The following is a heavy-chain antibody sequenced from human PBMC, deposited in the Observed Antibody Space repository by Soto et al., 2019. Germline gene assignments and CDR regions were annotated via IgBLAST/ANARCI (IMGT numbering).Heavy chain of an antibody. CDR1: GGSVSSGSYY. V-gene: IGHV4-61*01. CDR2: IHYSGSA. Sequence: SETLSLTCSVSGGSVSSGSYYWSWIRQPPGKGLEWIGSIHYSGSANYNPSLKSRVIVSLDTSRNQLSLMLTSVTAADTAVYYCARVRNSRDIDYWGQGIRVTVSS. J-gene: IGHJ4*02. CDR3: ARVRNSRDIDY. D-gene: IGHD3-22*01.